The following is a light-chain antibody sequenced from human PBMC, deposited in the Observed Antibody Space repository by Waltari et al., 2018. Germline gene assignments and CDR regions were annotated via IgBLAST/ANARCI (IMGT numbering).Light chain of an antibody. J-gene: IGKJ1*01. CDR2: GAS. V-gene: IGKV3-20*01. CDR3: QHYLRLPVT. Sequence: LLTQSPGTLSLSLGERATVSCSASQSVSRALAWYQQKPGQAPRLLIYGASTRATGIPDRFSGSGSGTDFSLTISRLEPDDFAVYYCQHYLRLPVTFGQGTTVEI. CDR1: QSVSRA.